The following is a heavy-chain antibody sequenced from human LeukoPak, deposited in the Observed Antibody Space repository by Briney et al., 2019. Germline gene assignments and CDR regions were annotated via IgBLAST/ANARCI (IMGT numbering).Heavy chain of an antibody. D-gene: IGHD4-11*01. CDR3: ARDLETTVTPSGMDV. J-gene: IGHJ6*02. V-gene: IGHV4-39*07. CDR2: IYYSGST. Sequence: PSETLSLTCTVSGGSISSSSYYWGWIRQPPGKGLEWIGSIYYSGSTYYNPSLKSRVTISVDTSKNQFSLKLSSVTAADTAVYYCARDLETTVTPSGMDVWGQGTTVTVSS. CDR1: GGSISSSSYY.